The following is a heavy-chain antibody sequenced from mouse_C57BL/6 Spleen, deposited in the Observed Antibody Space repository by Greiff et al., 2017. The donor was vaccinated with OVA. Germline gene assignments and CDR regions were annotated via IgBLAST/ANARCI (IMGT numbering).Heavy chain of an antibody. CDR1: GYAFSSYW. V-gene: IGHV1-80*01. Sequence: VQLQQSGAELVKPGASVKISCKASGYAFSSYWMNWVKQRPGKGLEWIGQIYPGDGDTNYNGKFKGKDTLTADKSSSTAYMQLSSLTSEDSAVYFCALFITTVVAPFDYWGQGTTLTVSS. J-gene: IGHJ2*01. CDR2: IYPGDGDT. D-gene: IGHD1-1*01. CDR3: ALFITTVVAPFDY.